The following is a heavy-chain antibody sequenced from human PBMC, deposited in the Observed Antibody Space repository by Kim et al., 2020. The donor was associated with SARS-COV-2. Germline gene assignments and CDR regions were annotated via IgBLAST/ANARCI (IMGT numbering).Heavy chain of an antibody. V-gene: IGHV4-31*02. CDR3: ARGGSSGYFLYFQH. Sequence: TPSLKSRVTISVDTSKNQFSLKLSSVTAADTAVYYCARGGSSGYFLYFQHWGQGTLVTVSS. D-gene: IGHD3-22*01. J-gene: IGHJ1*01.